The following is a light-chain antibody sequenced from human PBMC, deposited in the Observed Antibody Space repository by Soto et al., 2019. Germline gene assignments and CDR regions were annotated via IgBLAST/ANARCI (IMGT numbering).Light chain of an antibody. Sequence: EIVMTQSPATLSLSSGERATLSCRASQSVNSNYLTWYQQKPGLTPRLLIYGASNRATGIPDRFSGSGSGTDFTLTISRLEPEDFAVYYCQQYGSSGTFGQGTKVDIK. CDR3: QQYGSSGT. CDR1: QSVNSNY. V-gene: IGKV3-20*01. CDR2: GAS. J-gene: IGKJ1*01.